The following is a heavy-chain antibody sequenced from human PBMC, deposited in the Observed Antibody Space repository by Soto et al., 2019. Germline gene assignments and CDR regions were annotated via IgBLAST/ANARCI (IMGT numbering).Heavy chain of an antibody. V-gene: IGHV3-30-3*01. J-gene: IGHJ6*02. Sequence: QVQLVESAGGVVQPGRSLRLSCAASGFTFRSYAMHWVRQAPGKGLECVAVIAYDGSNKFYRDYVRGRFTISRDNSENTLYLQINSLTYEDTAVYYCARGDREDIAVVIGVRPGEYGVDVWGQGTMVTVSS. CDR3: ARGDREDIAVVIGVRPGEYGVDV. D-gene: IGHD2-15*01. CDR2: IAYDGSNK. CDR1: GFTFRSYA.